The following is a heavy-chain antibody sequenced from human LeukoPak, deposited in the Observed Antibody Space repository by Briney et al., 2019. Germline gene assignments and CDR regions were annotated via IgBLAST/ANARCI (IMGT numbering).Heavy chain of an antibody. Sequence: SETLSLTCTVSGGSISSYYWSWIRQPPGKGLEWIGEINHSGSTNYNPSLKTRATISVDTSKNQFSLNLSSVTAADTAVYYCARVPRAPTASPFDYWGQGTLVTVSS. CDR2: INHSGST. V-gene: IGHV4-34*01. CDR1: GGSISSYY. D-gene: IGHD3-10*01. J-gene: IGHJ4*02. CDR3: ARVPRAPTASPFDY.